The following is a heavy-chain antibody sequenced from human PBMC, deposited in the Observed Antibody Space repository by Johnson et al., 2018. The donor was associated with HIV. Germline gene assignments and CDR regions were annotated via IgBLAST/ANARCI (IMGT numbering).Heavy chain of an antibody. CDR2: ISYDGSNK. J-gene: IGHJ3*02. Sequence: QVQLVQSGGGFVQPGRSLRLSCAASGFTFSSYGMHWVRQAPGKGLEWVAVISYDGSNKYYADSVKGRFTISRDNSKNTLYLQMNSLRAEDTAVYYCAKTYSSSWYAFDIWGQGTMVTVSS. CDR1: GFTFSSYG. D-gene: IGHD6-13*01. CDR3: AKTYSSSWYAFDI. V-gene: IGHV3-30*18.